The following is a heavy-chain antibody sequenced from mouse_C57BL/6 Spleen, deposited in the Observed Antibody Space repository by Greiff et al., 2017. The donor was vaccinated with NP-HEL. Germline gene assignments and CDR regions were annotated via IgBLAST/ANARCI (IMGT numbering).Heavy chain of an antibody. CDR1: GYTFNSYW. D-gene: IGHD1-1*01. CDR3: ARWGYGSSYWYFDV. Sequence: QVQLQQPGTELVKPGASVKLSCKASGYTFNSYWMHWVKQRPGQGLEWIGNINPSNGGTNYNEKFKSKATLTVDKSSSTAYMQLSSLTSEDSAVYYCARWGYGSSYWYFDVWGTGTTVTVSS. J-gene: IGHJ1*03. CDR2: INPSNGGT. V-gene: IGHV1-53*01.